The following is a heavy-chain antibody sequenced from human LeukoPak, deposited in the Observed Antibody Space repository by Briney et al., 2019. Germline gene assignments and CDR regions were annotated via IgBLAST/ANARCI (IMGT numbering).Heavy chain of an antibody. CDR2: ISGGGGST. V-gene: IGHV3-23*01. D-gene: IGHD2-21*02. CDR1: GFTFTSYS. J-gene: IGHJ3*02. Sequence: GGSLRLSCAASGFTFTSYSMNWVRQAPGKGLEWVSTISGGGGSTYYADSVKGRFTISRDNSKNTLYLQVSSLRAEDTAVYYCAKPCGGDCSYAFDIWGQGTMVTVSS. CDR3: AKPCGGDCSYAFDI.